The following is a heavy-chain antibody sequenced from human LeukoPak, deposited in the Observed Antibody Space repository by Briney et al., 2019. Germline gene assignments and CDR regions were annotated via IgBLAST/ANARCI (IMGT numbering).Heavy chain of an antibody. CDR1: GFSFGDYG. V-gene: IGHV3-53*01. J-gene: IGHJ4*02. Sequence: SGGSLRLSCAASGFSFGDYGMSWVRQAPGKGLEWVSVIYSGGSTYYADSVKGRLTISRDNSKNTLYLQMNSLRAEDTAVYYCARVVDHDYGDYYLDYWGQGTLVTVSS. D-gene: IGHD4-17*01. CDR3: ARVVDHDYGDYYLDY. CDR2: IYSGGST.